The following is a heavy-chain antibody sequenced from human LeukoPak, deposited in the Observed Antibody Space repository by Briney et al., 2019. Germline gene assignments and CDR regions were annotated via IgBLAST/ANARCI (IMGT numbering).Heavy chain of an antibody. Sequence: GGSLRLSCAASGFTFSSYGMHWVRQAPGKGLEWVAVLSSGGHVNYYADSVKGRFTISRDNSKNTLYLQMNSLRAEDTAVYYCAKQLGYCSDGSCYFPYWGQGTLVTVSS. D-gene: IGHD2-15*01. CDR3: AKQLGYCSDGSCYFPY. J-gene: IGHJ4*02. CDR1: GFTFSSYG. CDR2: LSSGGHVN. V-gene: IGHV3-30*18.